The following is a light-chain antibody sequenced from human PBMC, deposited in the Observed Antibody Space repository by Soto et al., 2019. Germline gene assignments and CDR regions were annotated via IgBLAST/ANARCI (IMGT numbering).Light chain of an antibody. CDR3: QHYGGSSWT. V-gene: IGKV3-20*01. Sequence: IVLTPSPGTLSLSSGERATLSCRASQSVSSSYLAWYHQKPGQAPRLLIFGASTRATGIPDRFSGSGSGTDFTLTISRLEPEDFAVYYCQHYGGSSWTFGQGTKVDIK. J-gene: IGKJ1*01. CDR2: GAS. CDR1: QSVSSSY.